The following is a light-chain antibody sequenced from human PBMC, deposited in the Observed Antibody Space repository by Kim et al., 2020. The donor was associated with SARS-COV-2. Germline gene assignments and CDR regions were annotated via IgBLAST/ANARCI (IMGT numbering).Light chain of an antibody. V-gene: IGLV1-40*01. Sequence: QSVLTQPPSVSVAPGQRVTISCTGSSSNIGAGYDVHWYQQLPGTAPKLLIYGNSNRPSGVPDRFSGSKSGTSASLAITGLQAEDEADNYCQSYDSSLSGSVFGGGTQLTVL. CDR1: SSNIGAGYD. CDR2: GNS. CDR3: QSYDSSLSGSV. J-gene: IGLJ2*01.